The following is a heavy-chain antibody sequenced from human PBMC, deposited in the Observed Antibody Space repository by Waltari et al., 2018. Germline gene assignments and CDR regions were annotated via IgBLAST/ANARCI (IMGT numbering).Heavy chain of an antibody. D-gene: IGHD1-26*01. Sequence: EVQLVESGGGLVQPGGSLRLSCVASGFTLSSYSMNWVRQAPGKGLEWVSYISSSSTINYADSVKGRFTISRDSPKNSLYLQMNSLRAEDAAVYYCARGMVGAAYFDCWGQGALVSVS. CDR1: GFTLSSYS. CDR3: ARGMVGAAYFDC. CDR2: ISSSSTI. V-gene: IGHV3-48*04. J-gene: IGHJ4*02.